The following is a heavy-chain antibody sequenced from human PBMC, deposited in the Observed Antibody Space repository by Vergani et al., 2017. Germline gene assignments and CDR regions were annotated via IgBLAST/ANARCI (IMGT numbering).Heavy chain of an antibody. Sequence: EVQLLESGGGLVQPGGSLRLSCAASGFTFSRYAMSWVRQAPGKGLEWVSAISGSGGSTYYADSVKGRFTISRDNSNNTLYLQMNSLRAEDTDVYYCEKVGGMYGSGSYLPPYFDYWGQGTLVTVSS. CDR1: GFTFSRYA. D-gene: IGHD3-10*01. CDR3: EKVGGMYGSGSYLPPYFDY. CDR2: ISGSGGST. J-gene: IGHJ4*02. V-gene: IGHV3-23*01.